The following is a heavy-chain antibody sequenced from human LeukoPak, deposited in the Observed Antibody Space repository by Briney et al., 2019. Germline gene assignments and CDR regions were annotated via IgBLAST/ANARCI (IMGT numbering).Heavy chain of an antibody. CDR3: ARGYYDSSGYYLIAFDI. CDR2: ISAYNGNT. Sequence: ASVKASCKASGYTFTSYGISWVRQAPGQGLEWMGWISAYNGNTNYAQKLQGRVTMTTDTSTSTAYMELRSLRSDDTAVYYCARGYYDSSGYYLIAFDIWGQGTMVTVSS. V-gene: IGHV1-18*01. CDR1: GYTFTSYG. D-gene: IGHD3-22*01. J-gene: IGHJ3*02.